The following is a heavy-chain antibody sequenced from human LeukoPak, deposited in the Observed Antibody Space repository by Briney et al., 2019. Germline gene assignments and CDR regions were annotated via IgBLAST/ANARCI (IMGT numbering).Heavy chain of an antibody. CDR2: INTDGSST. D-gene: IGHD5/OR15-5a*01. CDR3: ATYPSTESH. Sequence: GGSLRLSCAASGFTFSSTWMHWVRQAPGKGLLWGARINTDGSSTIYADSVKGRFTISRDNAKKTLYLQMDSLRAEDTAVYYCATYPSTESHWGQGTLVTVSS. CDR1: GFTFSSTW. V-gene: IGHV3-74*01. J-gene: IGHJ4*02.